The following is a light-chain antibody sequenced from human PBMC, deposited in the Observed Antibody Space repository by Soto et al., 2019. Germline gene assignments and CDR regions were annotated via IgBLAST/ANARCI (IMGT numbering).Light chain of an antibody. V-gene: IGLV2-14*03. CDR3: SSYTVSGSYV. Sequence: QSVLTQPASVSGSPGQSITISCSGTSSDVGRYNAVSWYQQHPGKVPQLMIYDVSIRTSGISDRFSASKSGNMASLTISGLQAEDEADYYCSSYTVSGSYVFGTGTKLTVL. J-gene: IGLJ1*01. CDR1: SSDVGRYNA. CDR2: DVS.